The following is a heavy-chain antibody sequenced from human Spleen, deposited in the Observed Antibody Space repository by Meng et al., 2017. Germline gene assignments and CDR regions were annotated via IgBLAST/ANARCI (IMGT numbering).Heavy chain of an antibody. D-gene: IGHD2-15*01. J-gene: IGHJ4*02. CDR1: GDSISSGAYY. V-gene: IGHV4-31*03. CDR3: ARWYRSGGTCYFIDY. Sequence: QVQLQESGPGLVKPSQTLSLTCTVSGDSISSGAYYWSWVRQLPGRGLEWIGYTYHSGTAYYNPSLKSRVTISVDTSENQFSLSLSSVTAADTAVYYCARWYRSGGTCYFIDYWGQGTLVTVSS. CDR2: TYHSGTA.